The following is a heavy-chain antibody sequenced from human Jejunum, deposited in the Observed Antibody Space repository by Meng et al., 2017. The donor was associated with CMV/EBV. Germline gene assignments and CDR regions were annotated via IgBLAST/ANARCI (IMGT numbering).Heavy chain of an antibody. J-gene: IGHJ4*02. Sequence: TFTSYFIHWVRQAPGQGLEWVGIINPADRTTSSAQKFQGRVTMTRDTSTSTVYMELSSLRSEDTAVYYCARVGSRLRSQWLVLLFDYWGQGTLVTVSS. CDR2: INPADRTT. CDR3: ARVGSRLRSQWLVLLFDY. CDR1: TFTSYF. D-gene: IGHD6-19*01. V-gene: IGHV1-46*01.